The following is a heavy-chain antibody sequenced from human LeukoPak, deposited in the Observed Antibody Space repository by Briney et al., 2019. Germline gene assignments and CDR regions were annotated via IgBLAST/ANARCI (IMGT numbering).Heavy chain of an antibody. V-gene: IGHV4-38-2*01. CDR2: IYHSGNT. Sequence: SETLSLTCAVSGYSISSGFYWGWIRQPPGKGLEWIATIYHSGNTYYNPSLKSRVTISVDTSKNQFSLKLSSVTAADTAVYYCAINQGGYYFDYWGQGTLVTVSS. J-gene: IGHJ4*02. CDR1: GYSISSGFY. CDR3: AINQGGYYFDY. D-gene: IGHD3-16*01.